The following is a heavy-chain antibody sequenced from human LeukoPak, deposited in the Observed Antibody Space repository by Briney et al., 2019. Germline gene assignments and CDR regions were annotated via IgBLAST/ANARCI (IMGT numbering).Heavy chain of an antibody. J-gene: IGHJ6*02. CDR2: IWYDGSNK. CDR3: ARDPHDYGMDV. CDR1: GFTFSSYG. Sequence: PGRSLRLSCAASGFTFSSYGMHWVPQAPGKGLEGVAFIWYDGSNKYYADFVKGRFTISRENSKNTLYLQMNVLRAVDTAVYCCARDPHDYGMDVWGQGTTVTVSS. V-gene: IGHV3-33*01.